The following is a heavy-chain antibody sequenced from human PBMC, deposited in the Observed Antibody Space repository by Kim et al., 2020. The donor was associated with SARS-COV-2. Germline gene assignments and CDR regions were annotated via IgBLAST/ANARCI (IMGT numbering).Heavy chain of an antibody. D-gene: IGHD2-8*01. J-gene: IGHJ4*02. Sequence: KVQGRVTITADESTSTAYMELSSLRSEDTAVYYCARMRYCTNGVCHLFDYWGQGTLVTVSS. V-gene: IGHV1-69*01. CDR3: ARMRYCTNGVCHLFDY.